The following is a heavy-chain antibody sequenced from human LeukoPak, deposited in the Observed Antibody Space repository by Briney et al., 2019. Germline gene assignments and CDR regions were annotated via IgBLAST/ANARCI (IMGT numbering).Heavy chain of an antibody. V-gene: IGHV3-7*01. J-gene: IGHJ6*02. D-gene: IGHD5-12*01. Sequence: PGGSLRLSCAASGFTFSTYWMSWVRQAPGKGLEWVANIKEDGSEEYYVDSVKGRFTISRDNAKNSLYLQMNSLRAEDTAVYYCARDTSGYDGDYYYAMDVWGQGTTVTVSS. CDR1: GFTFSTYW. CDR2: IKEDGSEE. CDR3: ARDTSGYDGDYYYAMDV.